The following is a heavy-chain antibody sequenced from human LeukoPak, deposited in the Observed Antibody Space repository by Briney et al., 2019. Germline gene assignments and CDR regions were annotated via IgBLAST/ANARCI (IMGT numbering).Heavy chain of an antibody. CDR2: INHSGST. CDR3: ARRRSNFDP. D-gene: IGHD3-3*01. J-gene: IGHJ5*02. Sequence: SETLSLTCADYGGSFRGYYWSWIRQPPGKGLGWIGEINHSGSTNYNPSLKSRVTISVGTSKNQVSLKMSSVTAADTAVYYCARRRSNFDPWGQGTLVTVSS. V-gene: IGHV4-34*01. CDR1: GGSFRGYY.